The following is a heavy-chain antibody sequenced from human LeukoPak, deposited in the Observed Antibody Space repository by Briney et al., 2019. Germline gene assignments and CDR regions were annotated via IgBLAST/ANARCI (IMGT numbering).Heavy chain of an antibody. CDR3: ATLGDDFWSGCYTLFDY. Sequence: GASVKVSCKVSGYTLTELSMHWVRQAPGKGLEWMGGFDPEDGETIYAQKFQGRVTMTEDTSTDTAYMELSSLRSEDTAVYYCATLGDDFWSGCYTLFDYWGQGTLVTVSS. CDR2: FDPEDGET. D-gene: IGHD3-3*01. CDR1: GYTLTELS. V-gene: IGHV1-24*01. J-gene: IGHJ4*02.